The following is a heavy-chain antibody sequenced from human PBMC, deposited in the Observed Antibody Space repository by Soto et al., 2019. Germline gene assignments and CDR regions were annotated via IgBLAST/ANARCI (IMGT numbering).Heavy chain of an antibody. Sequence: SETLSLTCTVSGGSISSSGYYWTWIRQHPGKGLEWIGYNYYSGITYYNPSLKSRVIISLETSKNQFSLKLSSVTAADTAVYYCARGSSIAGLYYGMDVWGQGTTVTVS. D-gene: IGHD6-6*01. CDR3: ARGSSIAGLYYGMDV. CDR2: NYYSGIT. J-gene: IGHJ6*02. CDR1: GGSISSSGYY. V-gene: IGHV4-31*03.